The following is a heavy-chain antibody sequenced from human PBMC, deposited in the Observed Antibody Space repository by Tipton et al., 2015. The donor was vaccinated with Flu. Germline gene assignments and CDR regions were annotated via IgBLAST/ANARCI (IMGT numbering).Heavy chain of an antibody. D-gene: IGHD3-10*01. CDR2: IKQDGSEK. CDR1: GFTFSSYW. Sequence: SLRLSCAASGFTFSSYWMSWVRQAPGKGLEWVANIKQDGSEKYYVDSVKGRFTISRDNAKNSLYLQMNSLRAEDTAVYYCAKEWFGELLVIDYWGQGTLVTVSS. J-gene: IGHJ4*02. CDR3: AKEWFGELLVIDY. V-gene: IGHV3-7*01.